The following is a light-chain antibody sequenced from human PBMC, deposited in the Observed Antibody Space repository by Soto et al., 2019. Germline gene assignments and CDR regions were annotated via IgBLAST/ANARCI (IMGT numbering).Light chain of an antibody. J-gene: IGKJ4*01. CDR2: DAS. CDR3: QQRASWPLT. V-gene: IGKV3-11*01. Sequence: EIVLTQSPATLSLSPGERATLSCRASQSISGYLAWYQHRPGRAPRLLLYDASNRAPGIPGRFSGRGSGTDFTLPISSLEPEDGAVDDCQQRASWPLTFGGGTALE. CDR1: QSISGY.